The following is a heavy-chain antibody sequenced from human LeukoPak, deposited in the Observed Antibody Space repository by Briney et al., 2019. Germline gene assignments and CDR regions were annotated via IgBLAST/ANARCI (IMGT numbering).Heavy chain of an antibody. J-gene: IGHJ5*02. V-gene: IGHV4-34*01. CDR1: GGSFSGYY. CDR2: INHSGST. Sequence: SDTLSLTCAVYGGSFSGYYWSWIRQPPGKGLEWIGEINHSGSTNYNPSLKSRVTISVDTSKNQFSLKLSSVTAADTAVYYCARGPLAPLYSSSSGLYNWFDPWGQGTLVTVSS. CDR3: ARGPLAPLYSSSSGLYNWFDP. D-gene: IGHD6-6*01.